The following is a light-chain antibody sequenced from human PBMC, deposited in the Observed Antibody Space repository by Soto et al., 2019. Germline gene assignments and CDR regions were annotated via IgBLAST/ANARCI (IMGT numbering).Light chain of an antibody. CDR3: SSYTTSSAVV. Sequence: QSALTQPASVSGSPGQSITISCTGTSRDVGAYKYVSWYQQHAGRAPQLIIFEVRNRPSGVSNRSSGSKSGNTASLTISGLQAEDEADYYCSSYTTSSAVVFGNGTKVTVL. V-gene: IGLV2-14*01. CDR1: SRDVGAYKY. CDR2: EVR. J-gene: IGLJ1*01.